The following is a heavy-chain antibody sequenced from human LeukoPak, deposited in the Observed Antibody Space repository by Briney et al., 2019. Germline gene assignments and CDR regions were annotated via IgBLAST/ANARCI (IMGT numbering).Heavy chain of an antibody. CDR3: ARDYEIY. CDR2: ISSSSSYI. D-gene: IGHD5-12*01. CDR1: GFTFSSYS. J-gene: IGHJ4*02. Sequence: GGSLRLSCAASGFTFSSYSMNWVRQAPGKGLGWVSSISSSSSYIYYGDSVKGRFTISRDNAKDSLYLQMNSLRAEDTAVYYCARDYEIYWGQGTLVTVSS. V-gene: IGHV3-21*01.